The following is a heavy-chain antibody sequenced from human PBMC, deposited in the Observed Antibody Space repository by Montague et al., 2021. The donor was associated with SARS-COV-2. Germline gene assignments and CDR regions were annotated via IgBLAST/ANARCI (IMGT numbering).Heavy chain of an antibody. CDR2: INQGGST. D-gene: IGHD2-21*01. J-gene: IGHJ5*01. V-gene: IGHV4-34*01. CDR3: ARGIMSIKLMVVIMTGASNRFDS. Sequence: SETLSLTCAVYGGSFSGYDWTWICQSPGKGLEWIWEINQGGSTKYKPPLKSRVTISVDTSKDQFSLRLTSVTAADTAVYYCARGIMSIKLMVVIMTGASNRFDSWGQGTLVTVS. CDR1: GGSFSGYD.